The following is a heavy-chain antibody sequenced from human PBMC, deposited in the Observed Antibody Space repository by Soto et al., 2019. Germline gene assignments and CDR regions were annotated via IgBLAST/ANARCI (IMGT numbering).Heavy chain of an antibody. V-gene: IGHV3-33*01. J-gene: IGHJ4*02. CDR2: TWYDGSNS. CDR3: AREPGDYETNEDL. CDR1: GFTFSYYG. Sequence: SGGSLRLSCAASGFTFSYYGMHWVRQAPGKGLEWVALTWYDGSNSYYADSVKGRFTISRDNSGNTLYLQMNSLRAEDTALYYCAREPGDYETNEDLWGQGTLVTVSS. D-gene: IGHD4-17*01.